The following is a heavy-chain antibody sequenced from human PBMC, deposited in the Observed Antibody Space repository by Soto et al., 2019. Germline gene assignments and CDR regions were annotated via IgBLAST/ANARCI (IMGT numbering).Heavy chain of an antibody. D-gene: IGHD5-18*01. CDR3: ASATGYSYGYDYYYYMDV. CDR2: IYPGDSDT. V-gene: IGHV5-51*01. Sequence: GESLKISCKGSGYSLSSYWIGWVRQMPGKGLEWMGIIYPGDSDTRHSPSFQGQVTISADKSISTAYLQWSSLKASDTAVYYCASATGYSYGYDYYYYMDVWGKGTTVTVSS. J-gene: IGHJ6*03. CDR1: GYSLSSYW.